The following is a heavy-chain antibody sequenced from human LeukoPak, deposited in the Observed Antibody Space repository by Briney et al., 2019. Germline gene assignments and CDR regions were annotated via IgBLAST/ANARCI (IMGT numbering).Heavy chain of an antibody. D-gene: IGHD3-9*01. V-gene: IGHV1-69*13. J-gene: IGHJ4*02. CDR2: IIPIFGTA. CDR3: ASSTDILTGYLLDY. Sequence: SVKVSCKASGGTFSSYAISWVRQAPGQGLEWMGGIIPIFGTANYAQKFQGRVTITADESTSAAYMELSSLRSEDTAVYYCASSTDILTGYLLDYWGQGTLVTVSS. CDR1: GGTFSSYA.